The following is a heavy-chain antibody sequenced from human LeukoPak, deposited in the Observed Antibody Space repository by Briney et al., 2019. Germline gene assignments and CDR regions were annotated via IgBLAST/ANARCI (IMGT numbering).Heavy chain of an antibody. V-gene: IGHV4-30-2*01. D-gene: IGHD3-10*01. CDR1: GGSISSGGYS. CDR3: ARAYYYGSGEIDY. CDR2: IYHSGST. Sequence: SETLSLTCAVSGGSISSGGYSWSWIRQPPGKGLEWIGYIYHSGSTYYDPSLKSRVTISVDRSKNQFSLKLSSVTAADTAVYYCARAYYYGSGEIDYWGQGTLVTVSS. J-gene: IGHJ4*02.